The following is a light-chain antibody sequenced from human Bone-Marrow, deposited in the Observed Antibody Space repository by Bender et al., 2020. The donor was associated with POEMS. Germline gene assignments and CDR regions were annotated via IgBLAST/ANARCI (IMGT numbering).Light chain of an antibody. CDR3: SSYTSSSTLWV. CDR1: SSDVGGYNY. J-gene: IGLJ3*02. CDR2: GVS. Sequence: QSALTQPASVSGSPGQSIAISCTGTSSDVGGYNYVSWYQQHPGNAPKPIIQGVSNRPSGVSDRFSGSKSGNTASLTISGLQAEDEADYYCSSYTSSSTLWVFGGGTKLTVL. V-gene: IGLV2-14*03.